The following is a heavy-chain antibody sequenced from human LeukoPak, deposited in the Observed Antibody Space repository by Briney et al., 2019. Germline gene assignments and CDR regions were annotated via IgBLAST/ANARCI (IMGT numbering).Heavy chain of an antibody. J-gene: IGHJ4*02. CDR3: ARRPYCGGDCYFYYFDY. Sequence: GESLKISCKGSGYSFTSYWIGWVRQMPGKGLERMGIIYPGDSDTRYSPSFQGQVTISADKSISTAYLQWSSLKASDTAMYYCARRPYCGGDCYFYYFDYWGQGTLVTVSS. CDR2: IYPGDSDT. CDR1: GYSFTSYW. D-gene: IGHD2-21*01. V-gene: IGHV5-51*01.